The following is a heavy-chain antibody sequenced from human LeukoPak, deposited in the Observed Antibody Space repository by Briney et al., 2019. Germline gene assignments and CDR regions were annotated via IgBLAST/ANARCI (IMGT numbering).Heavy chain of an antibody. Sequence: GESLKISGKGSGYSFTSYGIGWVRQMPGKGLGWRGIIYPGDSDTRYSPSFQGQVTISADKSISTAYLQWSSLKASHTAIYYCAIPGYYGSGSQYFDYWGQGTLVTVSS. CDR1: GYSFTSYG. J-gene: IGHJ4*02. D-gene: IGHD3-10*01. CDR3: AIPGYYGSGSQYFDY. V-gene: IGHV5-51*01. CDR2: IYPGDSDT.